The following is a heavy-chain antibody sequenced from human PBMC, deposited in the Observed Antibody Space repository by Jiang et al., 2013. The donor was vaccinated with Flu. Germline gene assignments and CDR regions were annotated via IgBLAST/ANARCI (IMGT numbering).Heavy chain of an antibody. J-gene: IGHJ4*02. D-gene: IGHD5-18*01. V-gene: IGHV1-2*02. CDR1: GYTFTGYY. CDR2: INPNSGGT. CDR3: TRRPKGGYTYGYVDY. Sequence: SVKVSCKASGYTFTGYYMHWVRQAPGQGLEWMGWINPNSGGTNYAQKFQGRVSMTRDTSISTAYMELSRLRSGDTAVYYCTRRPKGGYTYGYVDYWGQGTLVTVSS.